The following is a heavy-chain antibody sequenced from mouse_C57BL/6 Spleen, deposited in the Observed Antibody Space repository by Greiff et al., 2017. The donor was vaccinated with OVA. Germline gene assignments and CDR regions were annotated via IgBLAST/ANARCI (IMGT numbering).Heavy chain of an antibody. D-gene: IGHD2-5*01. CDR3: ATLYSNYAWFAY. Sequence: ESGPGLVKPSQSLSLTCSVTGYSITSGYYWNWIRQFPGNKLEWMGYISYDGSNNYNPSLKNRISITRDTSKNQFFLKLNSVTTEDTATYYCATLYSNYAWFAYWGQGTLVTVSA. CDR1: GYSITSGYY. V-gene: IGHV3-6*01. J-gene: IGHJ3*01. CDR2: ISYDGSN.